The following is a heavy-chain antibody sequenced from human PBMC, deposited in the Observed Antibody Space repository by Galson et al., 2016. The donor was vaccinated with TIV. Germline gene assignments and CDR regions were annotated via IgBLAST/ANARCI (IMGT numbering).Heavy chain of an antibody. D-gene: IGHD2-21*02. CDR1: GHTFRTYT. V-gene: IGHV1-69*10. J-gene: IGHJ4*02. Sequence: SVKVSCKASGHTFRTYTISWIRQAPGQGLEWMGGIIPIHGLSNHAQKFQGRVTITADEPTSTVYMLLSSLRSEDTAVYYCAGTLSCGGDCYFFDYWGQGTLVTVSS. CDR2: IIPIHGLS. CDR3: AGTLSCGGDCYFFDY.